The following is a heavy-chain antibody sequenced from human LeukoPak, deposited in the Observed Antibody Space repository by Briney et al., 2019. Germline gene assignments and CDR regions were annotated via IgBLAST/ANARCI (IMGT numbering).Heavy chain of an antibody. D-gene: IGHD3-22*01. CDR1: GYTFTGYY. J-gene: IGHJ4*02. V-gene: IGHV1-2*02. Sequence: GASVKVSCKASGYTFTGYYMHWVRQAPGQGLGWMGWINPNSGGTNYAQKFQGRVTMTRDTSISTAYMELSRLRSDDTAVYYCARARPGYYDSSGYGDYWGQGTLVTVSS. CDR3: ARARPGYYDSSGYGDY. CDR2: INPNSGGT.